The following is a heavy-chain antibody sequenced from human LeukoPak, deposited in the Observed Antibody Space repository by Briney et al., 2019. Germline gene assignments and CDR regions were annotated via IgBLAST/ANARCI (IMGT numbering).Heavy chain of an antibody. Sequence: ASVKVSCKASGYMFTSYGITWVRQAPRQGLEWMGWISAYNGNTNYAQNLQGRVTMTTDTTTSTAYMELRSLRSDDTAVYYCARSGTAYCSGGSCYGSKFDPWGQGTLVTVSS. V-gene: IGHV1-18*01. CDR3: ARSGTAYCSGGSCYGSKFDP. CDR2: ISAYNGNT. D-gene: IGHD2-15*01. J-gene: IGHJ5*02. CDR1: GYMFTSYG.